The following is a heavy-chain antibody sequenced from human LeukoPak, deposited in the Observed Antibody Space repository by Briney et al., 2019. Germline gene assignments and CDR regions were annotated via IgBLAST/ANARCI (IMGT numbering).Heavy chain of an antibody. V-gene: IGHV1-24*01. D-gene: IGHD6-13*01. CDR2: FDPEDGET. Sequence: ASVKVSCKVPGYTLTELSMHWVRQAPGKGLEWMGGFDPEDGETIYAQKFQGRVTMTEDTSTDRAYMELSSLRSEDTAVYYCATFGSRFAAAGGDYWGQGTLVTVSS. CDR3: ATFGSRFAAAGGDY. J-gene: IGHJ4*02. CDR1: GYTLTELS.